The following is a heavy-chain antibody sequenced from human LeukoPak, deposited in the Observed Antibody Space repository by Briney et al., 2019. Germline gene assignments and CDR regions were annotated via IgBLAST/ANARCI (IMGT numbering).Heavy chain of an antibody. CDR3: ARESYDYYDSSGYYTNDAFGI. CDR1: GGTFSSYA. D-gene: IGHD3-22*01. Sequence: SVKVSCKASGGTFSSYAISWVRQAPGQGLEWMGGIIPIFGTANYAQKFQGRVTITADESTSTAYMELSSLRSEDTAVYYCARESYDYYDSSGYYTNDAFGIWGQGTMVTVSS. CDR2: IIPIFGTA. V-gene: IGHV1-69*01. J-gene: IGHJ3*02.